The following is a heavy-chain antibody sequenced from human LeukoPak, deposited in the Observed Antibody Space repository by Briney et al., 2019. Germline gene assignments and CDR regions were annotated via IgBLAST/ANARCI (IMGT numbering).Heavy chain of an antibody. CDR1: GITFSSYW. V-gene: IGHV3-74*01. Sequence: GGSLRLSCAVSGITFSSYWMHWVRQDPGRGLLWVSRINTQGTYTNYADSVKGRFTISRDNARNTLYLQMSSLRADDTAVYYCVIDLGDYNDFWGQGTLVSVSS. D-gene: IGHD2-15*01. CDR3: VIDLGDYNDF. J-gene: IGHJ4*02. CDR2: INTQGTYT.